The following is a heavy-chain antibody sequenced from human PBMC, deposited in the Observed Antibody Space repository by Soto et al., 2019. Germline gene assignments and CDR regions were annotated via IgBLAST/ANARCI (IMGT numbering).Heavy chain of an antibody. J-gene: IGHJ6*02. D-gene: IGHD3-10*01. V-gene: IGHV3-11*05. CDR2: ISGAGGDT. Sequence: GGSLRLSCAASGFTFSDHYMNWLRQAPGQGLEWVSYISGAGGDTNYADSVKGRFTISRDNSKNTLYLQMNSLRAEDTAAYYCAKEGIRGGEYSKYYYYGMDVWGQGNTVTVSS. CDR3: AKEGIRGGEYSKYYYYGMDV. CDR1: GFTFSDHY.